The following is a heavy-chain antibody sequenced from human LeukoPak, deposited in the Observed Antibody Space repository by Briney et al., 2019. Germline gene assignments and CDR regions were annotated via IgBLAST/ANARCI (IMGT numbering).Heavy chain of an antibody. CDR2: INPNSGGT. Sequence: GASVKVSCKASGYTFTGYYMHWVRQAPGQGLEWMGWINPNSGGTNYAQKFQGRVTMTRDTSTSTVYMELSSLRSEDTAVYYCARDTYGGNSDGGEANAFDIWGQGTMVTVSS. CDR3: ARDTYGGNSDGGEANAFDI. CDR1: GYTFTGYY. J-gene: IGHJ3*02. V-gene: IGHV1-2*02. D-gene: IGHD4-23*01.